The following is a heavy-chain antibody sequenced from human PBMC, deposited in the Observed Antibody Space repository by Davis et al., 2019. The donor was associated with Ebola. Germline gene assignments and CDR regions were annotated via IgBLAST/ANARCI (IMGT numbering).Heavy chain of an antibody. Sequence: MPGGSLRLSCTVSGGSVSNYYWSWIRQPPGKGLEWIGYIYYRGSTNYNPSLKSRVTISVDTSKNQFSLKLSSVTAADTAVYYCARGTFWSGYYTGLNWFDPWGQGTLVTVSS. CDR2: IYYRGST. CDR1: GGSVSNYY. CDR3: ARGTFWSGYYTGLNWFDP. D-gene: IGHD3-3*01. V-gene: IGHV4-59*02. J-gene: IGHJ5*02.